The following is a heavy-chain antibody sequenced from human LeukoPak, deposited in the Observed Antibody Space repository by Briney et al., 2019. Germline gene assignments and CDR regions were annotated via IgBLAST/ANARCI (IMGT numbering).Heavy chain of an antibody. CDR3: ARLGIVGATTPADFDY. D-gene: IGHD1-26*01. J-gene: IGHJ4*02. Sequence: GESLKISCKGSGYSFTSYWIGWVRQMPGKGLEWMGIIYPGDSDTRYSPSFQGQVTISADKPISTAYLQWSSLKASDTAMYYCARLGIVGATTPADFDYWGQGTLVTVSS. V-gene: IGHV5-51*04. CDR1: GYSFTSYW. CDR2: IYPGDSDT.